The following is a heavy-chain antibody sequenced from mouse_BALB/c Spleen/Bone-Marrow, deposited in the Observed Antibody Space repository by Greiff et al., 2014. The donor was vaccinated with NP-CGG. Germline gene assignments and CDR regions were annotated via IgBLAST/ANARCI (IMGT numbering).Heavy chain of an antibody. CDR2: INSGGXXX. V-gene: IGHV5-6*01. CDR1: GFTFSNYG. D-gene: IGHD2-4*01. J-gene: IGHJ4*01. CDR3: TRRGSTMITTGYPMDY. Sequence: VQLQQSGGDLVKPGGSXKXXCAXSGFTFSNYGMSWVRQTPDKRLEWVATINSGGXXXXXXXXXXXXXTXXXDNXXNTLYLQMNSLKSEDTAIYYCTRRGSTMITTGYPMDYWGQGTSVTVS.